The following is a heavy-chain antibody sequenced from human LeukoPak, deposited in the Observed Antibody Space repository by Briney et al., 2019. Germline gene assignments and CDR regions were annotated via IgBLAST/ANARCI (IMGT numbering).Heavy chain of an antibody. CDR3: AKTRGYCSGGSCYGDS. V-gene: IGHV3-23*01. CDR2: ISGSGGTT. D-gene: IGHD2-15*01. J-gene: IGHJ4*02. CDR1: GFTLSTYA. Sequence: GGSLRLSCAASGFTLSTYAMSWVRQAPGKGLEWVSTISGSGGTTYYADSVKGRFTISRDSSKNTVYLQMNSLRAEDTALYYCAKTRGYCSGGSCYGDSWGQGTLVTVSS.